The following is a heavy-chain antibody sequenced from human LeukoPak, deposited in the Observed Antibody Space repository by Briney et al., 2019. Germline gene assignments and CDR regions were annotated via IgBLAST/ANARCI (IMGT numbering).Heavy chain of an antibody. D-gene: IGHD3-22*01. Sequence: PLETLSLTCTVSGGSISNYYWSWTRQPPGKGLEWIGYIYYSGTTNYNPSLKSRVTISVDTSKNQFSLRLTSLTAADTAVYYCARDGHSSGPHYWGQGTLVTVSS. CDR1: GGSISNYY. CDR3: ARDGHSSGPHY. CDR2: IYYSGTT. V-gene: IGHV4-59*12. J-gene: IGHJ4*02.